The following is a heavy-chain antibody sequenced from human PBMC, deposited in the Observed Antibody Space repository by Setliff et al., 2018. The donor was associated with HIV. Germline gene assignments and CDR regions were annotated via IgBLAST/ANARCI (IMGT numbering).Heavy chain of an antibody. CDR3: ASPSFGDVDYYYGMDV. D-gene: IGHD3-10*01. CDR2: INPSGDVI. V-gene: IGHV1-46*01. J-gene: IGHJ6*02. Sequence: ASVKVSCKASGYTSTSFSLHWVRQAPGQGLEWMGIINPSGDVIRYAQKFQGRVTMTRDTSTSTVYMDLSSLRSEDTAVYYCASPSFGDVDYYYGMDVWGQGTAVTVSS. CDR1: GYTSTSFS.